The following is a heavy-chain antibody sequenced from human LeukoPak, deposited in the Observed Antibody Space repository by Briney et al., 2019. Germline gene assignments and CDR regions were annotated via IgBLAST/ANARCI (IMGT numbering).Heavy chain of an antibody. CDR3: AKDSGGYYGSGSYSTD. V-gene: IGHV3-9*01. CDR2: ISWNSGSI. Sequence: GGSLRLSCAASGFTFDDYAMHWVRQAPGKGLEWVSGISWNSGSIGYADSVKGRFTISRDNAKNSLYLQMNSLRAEDTALYYCAKDSGGYYGSGSYSTDWGQETLVTVSS. D-gene: IGHD3-10*01. CDR1: GFTFDDYA. J-gene: IGHJ4*02.